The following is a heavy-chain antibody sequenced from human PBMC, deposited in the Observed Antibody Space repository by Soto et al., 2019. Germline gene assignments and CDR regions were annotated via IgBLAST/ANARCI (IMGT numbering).Heavy chain of an antibody. CDR2: IIPIFGTA. CDR3: AGGAAPEGWGSYRWEDY. CDR1: GGTFSSYA. D-gene: IGHD1-26*01. Sequence: QVQLVQSGAEVKKPGSSVKVSCKASGGTFSSYAISWVRQAPGQGLEWMGGIIPIFGTANYAQKFQGRVTITADKSTRKAYMELRSRRTEDTAVNYCAGGAAPEGWGSYRWEDYWGQGTLVTVSS. J-gene: IGHJ4*02. V-gene: IGHV1-69*06.